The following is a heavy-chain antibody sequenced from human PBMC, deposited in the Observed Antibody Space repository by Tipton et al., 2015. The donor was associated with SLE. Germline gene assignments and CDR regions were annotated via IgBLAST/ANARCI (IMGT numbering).Heavy chain of an antibody. V-gene: IGHV3-53*04. Sequence: SLRLSCAASGFTVSSNYMSWVRQAPGKGLEWVSVIYSGGNTYYAASVKGRFTITRHNSKNTLYLQMNSRRAEDTAVYYCAGGLGNFYYWGQGTLVTVSS. J-gene: IGHJ4*02. CDR2: IYSGGNT. CDR1: GFTVSSNY. D-gene: IGHD3/OR15-3a*01. CDR3: AGGLGNFYY.